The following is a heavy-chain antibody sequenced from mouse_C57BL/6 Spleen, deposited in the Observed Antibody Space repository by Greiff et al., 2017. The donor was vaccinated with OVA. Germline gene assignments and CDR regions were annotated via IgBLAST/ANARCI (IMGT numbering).Heavy chain of an antibody. D-gene: IGHD4-1*01. CDR2: IYPGSGNT. CDR1: GYSFTSYY. J-gene: IGHJ1*03. V-gene: IGHV1-66*01. CDR3: ARNWDRYFDV. Sequence: VQLQESGPELVKPGASVKISCKASGYSFTSYYIHWVKQRPGQGLEWIGWIYPGSGNTKYNEKFKGKATLTADTSSSTAYMQLSSLTSEDSAVYYCARNWDRYFDVWGTGTTVTVSS.